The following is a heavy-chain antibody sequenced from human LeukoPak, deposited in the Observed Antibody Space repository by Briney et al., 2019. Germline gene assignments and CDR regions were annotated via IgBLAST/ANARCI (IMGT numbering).Heavy chain of an antibody. CDR3: ASITIFGVVPTTTWFDP. CDR2: INHSGST. V-gene: IGHV4-34*01. Sequence: SETLSLTCAVYGGSFSGYYWSWIRQPPGKGLEWIGEINHSGSTNYNPSLKSRVTISVDTSKDQFSLKLSSVTAADTAVYYCASITIFGVVPTTTWFDPWGQGTLVTVSS. D-gene: IGHD3-3*01. CDR1: GGSFSGYY. J-gene: IGHJ5*02.